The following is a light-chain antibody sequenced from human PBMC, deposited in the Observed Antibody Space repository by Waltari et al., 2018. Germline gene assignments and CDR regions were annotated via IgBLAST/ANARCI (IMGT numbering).Light chain of an antibody. Sequence: EIVMTQSPTALSVSPGERATLTCRASPSVSANLAWYQQKPGQAPRLLIYGASTRATSIPARFSGSGSGTEFTLTISSLQSEDFAIYYCQHYNNWRWTFGQGTKVEI. V-gene: IGKV3-15*01. J-gene: IGKJ1*01. CDR2: GAS. CDR1: PSVSAN. CDR3: QHYNNWRWT.